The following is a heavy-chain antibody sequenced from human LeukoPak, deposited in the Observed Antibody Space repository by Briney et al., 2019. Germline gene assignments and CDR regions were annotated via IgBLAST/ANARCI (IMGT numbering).Heavy chain of an antibody. D-gene: IGHD4-11*01. CDR3: ARDNTVMSYYYYMDV. J-gene: IGHJ6*03. V-gene: IGHV4-4*07. CDR1: GGSISSYY. Sequence: SETLSLTCTVSGGSISSYYWSWIRQPAGKGLEWIGRIYTSGSTNYNPSLKSRVTMSVDTSKNQFSLKMSSVTAADTAVYYCARDNTVMSYYYYMDVWGKGTTVTVSS. CDR2: IYTSGST.